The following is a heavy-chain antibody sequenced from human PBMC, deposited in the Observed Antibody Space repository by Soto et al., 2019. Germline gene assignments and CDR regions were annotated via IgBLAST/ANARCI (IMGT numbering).Heavy chain of an antibody. CDR2: TYYSGRT. D-gene: IGHD2-21*02. V-gene: IGHV4-39*01. Sequence: SETLSLTCIVSGESISSSSYCWGWIRQPPGKGLEWIGSTYYSGRTYYNPSFKSRVTISIDTSKNQFSLKLSSVTATDTAVYYCARQRTTVVTQAYFDHWGQGALVTVSS. CDR1: GESISSSSYC. J-gene: IGHJ4*02. CDR3: ARQRTTVVTQAYFDH.